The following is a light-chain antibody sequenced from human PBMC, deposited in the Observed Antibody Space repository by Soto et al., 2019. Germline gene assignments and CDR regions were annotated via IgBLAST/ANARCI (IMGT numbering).Light chain of an antibody. CDR3: QQYGSSPRT. J-gene: IGKJ1*01. CDR1: QSVSSNN. CDR2: GAS. Sequence: EIVLTQSPGTLPLSPGERATLSCRASQSVSSNNLAWFQQKPGQAPRLLIYGASSRATGIPDRFSGSGSGTDFTLAISRLEPDDFAVYYCQQYGSSPRTFGQGAKVEIK. V-gene: IGKV3-20*01.